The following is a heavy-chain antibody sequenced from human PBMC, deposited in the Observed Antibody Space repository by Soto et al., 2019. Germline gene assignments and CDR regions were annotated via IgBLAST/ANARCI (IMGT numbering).Heavy chain of an antibody. CDR2: INQRGTT. V-gene: IGHV4-4*02. D-gene: IGHD6-19*01. CDR1: GDSISSNNW. CDR3: PRPRDSGWIPFDY. Sequence: SETLSLTCAVSGDSISSNNWWSWVSQPPGKGLEWIGEINQRGTTSYTPSLESRVTISLDKSKNQFSLKLSSVTTADTAVYYWPRPRDSGWIPFDYWGQGILVTVX. J-gene: IGHJ4*02.